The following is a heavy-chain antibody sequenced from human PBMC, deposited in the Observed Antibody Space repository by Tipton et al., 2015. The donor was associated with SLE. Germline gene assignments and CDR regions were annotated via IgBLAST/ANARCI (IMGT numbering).Heavy chain of an antibody. CDR3: ARAAMVVVPAAFDY. CDR2: INHSGST. J-gene: IGHJ4*02. CDR1: GGSFSGYY. D-gene: IGHD2-2*01. Sequence: TLSLTCAVYGGSFSGYYWSWIRQPPGKGLEWIGEINHSGSTNYNPSLKSRVTISVDTSKNQFSLKLSSVTAADTAVYYCARAAMVVVPAAFDYWGQGTLVTVSS. V-gene: IGHV4-34*01.